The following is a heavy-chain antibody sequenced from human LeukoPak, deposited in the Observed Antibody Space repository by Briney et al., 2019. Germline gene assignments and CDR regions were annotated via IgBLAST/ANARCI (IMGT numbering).Heavy chain of an antibody. V-gene: IGHV1-24*01. D-gene: IGHD3-22*01. Sequence: ASVKVSCKVSGDTLTELSMHWVRQAPGKGLEWMGGFDPEDGETIYAQKFQGRVTMTEGTSTDTAYMELSSLRSEDTAVYYCATAMIVVDPFDYWGQGTLVTVSS. CDR1: GDTLTELS. J-gene: IGHJ4*02. CDR3: ATAMIVVDPFDY. CDR2: FDPEDGET.